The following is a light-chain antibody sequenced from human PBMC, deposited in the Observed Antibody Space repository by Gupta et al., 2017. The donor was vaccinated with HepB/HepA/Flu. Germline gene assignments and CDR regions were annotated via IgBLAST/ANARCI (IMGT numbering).Light chain of an antibody. CDR1: SSDVGSYNL. Sequence: QSALTQPASVSGSPGQSITISCPGTSSDVGSYNLVSWYQQHPGKAPKLMIYEGRKRPAGVANSFSGSKSGNTASLTIAGLQAEDEDEYYCCAYAGSILYVFGTGTKVTVL. CDR3: CAYAGSILYV. J-gene: IGLJ1*01. CDR2: EGR. V-gene: IGLV2-23*01.